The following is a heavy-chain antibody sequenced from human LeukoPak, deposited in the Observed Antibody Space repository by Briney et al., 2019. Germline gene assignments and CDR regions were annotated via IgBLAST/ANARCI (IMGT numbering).Heavy chain of an antibody. Sequence: GGSLRLSCAASGFTFSSYAMHWVRQAPGKGLEWVAVISYDGSNKYYADSVKGRFTISRDNSKNTLYLQMNSLRAEDTAVYYCARDLDYDSSGYSDYWGQGTLVTVSS. CDR3: ARDLDYDSSGYSDY. CDR1: GFTFSSYA. V-gene: IGHV3-30-3*01. CDR2: ISYDGSNK. D-gene: IGHD3-22*01. J-gene: IGHJ4*02.